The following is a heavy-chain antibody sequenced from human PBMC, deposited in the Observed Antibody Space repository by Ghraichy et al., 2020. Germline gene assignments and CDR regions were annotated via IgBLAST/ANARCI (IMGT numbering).Heavy chain of an antibody. Sequence: SETLSLTCAVYGGSFSGYYWSWIRQPPGKGLEWIGEINHSGSTNYNPSLKSRVNISVDTSKNQISLKLSPVTAADTAVYYWARIPMSIAALHSYYYYGMDVWGQGTTVTVSS. CDR2: INHSGST. J-gene: IGHJ6*02. D-gene: IGHD6-6*01. CDR3: ARIPMSIAALHSYYYYGMDV. V-gene: IGHV4-34*01. CDR1: GGSFSGYY.